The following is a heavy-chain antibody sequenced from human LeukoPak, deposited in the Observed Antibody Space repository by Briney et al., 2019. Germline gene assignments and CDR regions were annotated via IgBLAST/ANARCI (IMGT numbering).Heavy chain of an antibody. J-gene: IGHJ4*02. Sequence: SQTLSLTCTVSGGSISSGGYYWSWIRQPPGRGLEWIGYIYHSGSTYYNPSLKSRVTISVDRSKNQFSLKLSSVTAADTAVYYCASTSGPASEWGQGTLVTVSS. CDR1: GGSISSGGYY. D-gene: IGHD1-14*01. CDR2: IYHSGST. V-gene: IGHV4-30-2*01. CDR3: ASTSGPASE.